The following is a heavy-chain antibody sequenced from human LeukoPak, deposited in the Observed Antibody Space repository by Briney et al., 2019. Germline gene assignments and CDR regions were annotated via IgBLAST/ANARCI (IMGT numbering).Heavy chain of an antibody. CDR1: GGSISSYY. CDR3: ARDNSVEDTAWWFDP. Sequence: SETLSLTCTVSGGSISSYYWSWIRQPPGKGLEWTGYIYYSGSTNYNPSLKSRVTISVDTSKNQFSLKLSSVTAADTAVYYCARDNSVEDTAWWFDPWGQGTLVTVSS. V-gene: IGHV4-59*01. CDR2: IYYSGST. J-gene: IGHJ5*02. D-gene: IGHD4-23*01.